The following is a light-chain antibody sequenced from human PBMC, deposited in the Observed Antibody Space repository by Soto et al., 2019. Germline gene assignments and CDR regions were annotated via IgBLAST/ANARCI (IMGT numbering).Light chain of an antibody. CDR1: QSISTW. J-gene: IGKJ1*01. Sequence: DIQMTQFPSTLSASVGDRVTITCRASQSISTWLAWYQQKPGKAPKLLIYKASSLESGVPSRFSGSGSGTEFTLIISSLQPDDFATYYCQQYINRWTFGQGTKVDIK. CDR3: QQYINRWT. CDR2: KAS. V-gene: IGKV1-5*03.